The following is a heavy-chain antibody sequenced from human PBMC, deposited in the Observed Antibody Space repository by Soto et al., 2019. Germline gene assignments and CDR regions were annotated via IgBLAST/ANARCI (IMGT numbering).Heavy chain of an antibody. CDR2: IYYSGSTSGST. Sequence: QVQLQESGPGLVKPSGTLSLTCTVSGGSVSSGSDSWSWIRQPPGKGLEWIGYIYYSGSTSGSTNYNPSLKSRLTISLDTSKNQFSLMLSSVTAADTAVYYCAGVVGGRSWNYFDHWGQGTLVTVSS. CDR1: GGSVSSGSDS. J-gene: IGHJ4*02. D-gene: IGHD6-13*01. V-gene: IGHV4-61*01. CDR3: AGVVGGRSWNYFDH.